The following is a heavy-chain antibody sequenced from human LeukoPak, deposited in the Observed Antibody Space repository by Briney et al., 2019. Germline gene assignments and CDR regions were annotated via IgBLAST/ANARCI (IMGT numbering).Heavy chain of an antibody. CDR3: ASQSGYKNAY. Sequence: SGPTQVNPSETLSLTCAITIGSITTNDWCSWLRQPPGKGLEWIGEIHHGGTTHYNPSLKSRLTMSIDKSKNQLSLRLNSVTAADTAVYYCASQSGYKNAYLGQGILVTVSS. V-gene: IGHV4-4*02. CDR1: IGSITTNDW. CDR2: IHHGGTT. D-gene: IGHD5-12*01. J-gene: IGHJ4*02.